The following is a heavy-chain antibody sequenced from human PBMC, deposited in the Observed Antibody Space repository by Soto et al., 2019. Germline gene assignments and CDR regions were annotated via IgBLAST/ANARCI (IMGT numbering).Heavy chain of an antibody. D-gene: IGHD4-17*01. V-gene: IGHV3-20*03. CDR3: ARAPGFYGDFFDY. J-gene: IGHJ4*02. CDR2: INRDGGST. Sequence: GGSLRLSYAASGFTVSSNYMSWVRQAPGKGLEWVSGINRDGGSTGYADSVKGRFTISRDNAKNSLYLQMNSLRAEDTALYYCARAPGFYGDFFDYWGQGSLVTVSS. CDR1: GFTVSSNY.